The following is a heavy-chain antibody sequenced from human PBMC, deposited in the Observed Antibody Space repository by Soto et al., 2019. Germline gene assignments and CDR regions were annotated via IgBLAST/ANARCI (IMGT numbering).Heavy chain of an antibody. V-gene: IGHV3-30-3*01. CDR2: ISYDGSNK. CDR1: GFTFSSYA. D-gene: IGHD5-12*01. CDR3: ARDGVATVEYGMDV. Sequence: QVQLVESGGGVVQPGRSLRLSCAASGFTFSSYAMHWVRQAPGKGLEWVAVISYDGSNKYYADSVKGRFTISRDNSKNTQYLQMNRLSAEDTAVYYCARDGVATVEYGMDVWGQGTTVTVS. J-gene: IGHJ6*02.